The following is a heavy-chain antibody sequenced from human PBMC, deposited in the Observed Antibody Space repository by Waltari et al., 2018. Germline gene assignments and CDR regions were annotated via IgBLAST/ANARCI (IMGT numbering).Heavy chain of an antibody. V-gene: IGHV1-69*02. J-gene: IGHJ4*02. CDR3: AREMATNALYDY. D-gene: IGHD5-12*01. CDR2: IIPIRGIA. Sequence: QVQLVQSGAEVKKPGSSVKVSCKASGGTFSSVTISWVRQAPGQGVEWMGRIIPIRGIANYAQKFQGRVTITADKSTSTAYMELSSLRSEDTAVYYCAREMATNALYDYWGQGTLVTVSS. CDR1: GGTFSSVT.